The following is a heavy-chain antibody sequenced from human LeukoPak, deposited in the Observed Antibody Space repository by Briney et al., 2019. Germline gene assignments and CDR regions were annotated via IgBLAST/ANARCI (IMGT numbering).Heavy chain of an antibody. J-gene: IGHJ6*03. V-gene: IGHV3-7*01. CDR2: IKQDGSEK. CDR3: ARDRGGYKPYYMDV. D-gene: IGHD5-24*01. CDR1: GFTFSSYW. Sequence: SGGSLRLSCAASGFTFSSYWMSWVRRAPGKGLEWVANIKQDGSEKYYVDSVKGRFTISRGNAKNSLYLQMNSLRAEDTAVYYCARDRGGYKPYYMDVWGKGTTVTVSS.